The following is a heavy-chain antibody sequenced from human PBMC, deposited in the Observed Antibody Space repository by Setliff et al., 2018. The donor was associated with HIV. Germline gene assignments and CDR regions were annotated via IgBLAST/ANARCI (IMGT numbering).Heavy chain of an antibody. D-gene: IGHD2-2*01. V-gene: IGHV1-18*01. CDR3: ARKPTGSPSDY. Sequence: GSVKVSCKASGFTFSSSGISWVRQAPGQGLEWMGWINIKNGNTNYGQKLQGRVSMTTDTSTSTAYMELRSLRSDDTALYYCARKPTGSPSDYWGQGTLVTVSS. CDR2: INIKNGNT. CDR1: GFTFSSSG. J-gene: IGHJ4*02.